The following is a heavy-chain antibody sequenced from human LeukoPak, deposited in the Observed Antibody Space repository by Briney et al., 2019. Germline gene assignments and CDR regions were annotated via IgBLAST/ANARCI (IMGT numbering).Heavy chain of an antibody. CDR1: GGSISSSSYY. J-gene: IGHJ4*02. V-gene: IGHV4-39*07. CDR2: IYYSGST. CDR3: ARKEAARQFDY. Sequence: SETLSLTCTVSGGSISSSSYYWGWLRQPPGKGVEWIGSIYYSGSTYYNPYLKSRVTISVNTSKIQFSLKLSSVTAADTAVYYCARKEAARQFDYWGQGTLVTVSS. D-gene: IGHD6-6*01.